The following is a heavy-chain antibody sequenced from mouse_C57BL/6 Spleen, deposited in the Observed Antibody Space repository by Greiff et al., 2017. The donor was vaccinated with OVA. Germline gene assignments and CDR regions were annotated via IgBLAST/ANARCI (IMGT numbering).Heavy chain of an antibody. CDR3: ARRVRDWFAY. Sequence: EVQLVESGGGLVKPGGSLKLSCAASGFTFSDYGMHWVRQAPEKGLEWVAYISSGSSTIYYADTVKGRFTISRDNAKNTLFLQMTSLRSEDTAMYYCARRVRDWFAYWGQGTLVTVSA. CDR2: ISSGSSTI. CDR1: GFTFSDYG. J-gene: IGHJ3*01. D-gene: IGHD2-14*01. V-gene: IGHV5-17*01.